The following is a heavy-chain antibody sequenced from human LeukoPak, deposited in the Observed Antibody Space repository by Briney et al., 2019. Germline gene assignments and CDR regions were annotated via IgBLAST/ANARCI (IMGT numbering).Heavy chain of an antibody. V-gene: IGHV3-7*01. CDR2: IKQDGSEK. CDR3: AREVGYCSSTSCYGWFDP. Sequence: GGSLRLSCAASGFTFSSYWMSLVRQAPGKGLGWVANIKQDGSEKYYVDSVKGRFTISRDNAKNSLYLQMNSLRAEDTAVYYCAREVGYCSSTSCYGWFDPWGQGTLVTVSS. CDR1: GFTFSSYW. J-gene: IGHJ5*02. D-gene: IGHD2-2*01.